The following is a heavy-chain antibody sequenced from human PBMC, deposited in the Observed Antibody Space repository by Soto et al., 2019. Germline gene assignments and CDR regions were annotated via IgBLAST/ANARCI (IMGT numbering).Heavy chain of an antibody. CDR2: ISAYNGNT. CDR1: GYTFTNYA. CDR3: ARDLAVAGPFDC. V-gene: IGHV1-18*01. J-gene: IGHJ4*02. D-gene: IGHD6-13*01. Sequence: QGQLVQSGAEVKKPGASVKVSCKASGYTFTNYAFSWVRQAPGQGLEWMGWISAYNGNTNYPQKLQGRVTMTTDTSTSTAYMELRSLRSDDTAVYYCARDLAVAGPFDCWGQGTLVTVSS.